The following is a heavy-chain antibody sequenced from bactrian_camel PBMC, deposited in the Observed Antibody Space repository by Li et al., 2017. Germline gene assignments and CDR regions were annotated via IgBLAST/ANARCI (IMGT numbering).Heavy chain of an antibody. V-gene: IGHV3S1*01. CDR3: VRDHIRGWASFRKNEDISRRDFTY. Sequence: HVQLVESGGGSVQAGGSLRLSCRGHGYAYNGYCMSWFRQTPGKEREAVAAITPNGGTTYYADSVKGRFTISRDNAENAWYLEMNNLKPEDTAVYYCVRDHIRGWASFRKNEDISRRDFTYWGQGTQVTVS. J-gene: IGHJ4*01. CDR1: GYAYNGYC. D-gene: IGHD2*01. CDR2: ITPNGGTT.